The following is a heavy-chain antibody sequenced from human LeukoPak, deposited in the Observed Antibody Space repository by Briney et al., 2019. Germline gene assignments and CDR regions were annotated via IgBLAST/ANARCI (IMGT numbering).Heavy chain of an antibody. CDR2: ISWNSGSI. J-gene: IGHJ4*02. Sequence: PGRSLRLSCAASGCTFDDYAMHWVRRAPGKGLEWVSGISWNSGSIGYADSVKGRFTISRDNPKNSLYLQMNSLRAEDTALYYCAKAVEAGYFDYWGQGTLVTVSS. CDR1: GCTFDDYA. CDR3: AKAVEAGYFDY. D-gene: IGHD6-13*01. V-gene: IGHV3-9*01.